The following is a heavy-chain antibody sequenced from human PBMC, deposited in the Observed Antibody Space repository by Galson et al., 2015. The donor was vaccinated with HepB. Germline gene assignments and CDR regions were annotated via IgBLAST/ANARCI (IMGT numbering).Heavy chain of an antibody. CDR3: AKGGGWFGELLPYFDY. V-gene: IGHV3-30*18. D-gene: IGHD3-10*01. Sequence: SLRLSCAASGFTFSSYGMHWVRQAPGKGLEWVAVISHDGSNKNYADSVKGRFTISRDNSKNTLYLQMNSLRAEDTAVYYCAKGGGWFGELLPYFDYWGQGTLVTVSS. CDR1: GFTFSSYG. J-gene: IGHJ4*02. CDR2: ISHDGSNK.